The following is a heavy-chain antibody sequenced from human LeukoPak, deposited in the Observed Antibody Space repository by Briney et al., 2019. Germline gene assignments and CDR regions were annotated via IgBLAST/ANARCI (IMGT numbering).Heavy chain of an antibody. J-gene: IGHJ1*01. CDR2: IRGSGDDT. V-gene: IGHV3-23*01. D-gene: IGHD1-7*01. CDR1: GFTFSGYA. CDR3: AKAHDDWNYVYFRH. Sequence: GGSLRLSCAASGFTFSGYAMSWVRRAPGKGLEWVSAIRGSGDDTYYADSVKGRFIISRDNSKNTLYLQMNSLRAEDTAVYYCAKAHDDWNYVYFRHWGQGTLVTVSS.